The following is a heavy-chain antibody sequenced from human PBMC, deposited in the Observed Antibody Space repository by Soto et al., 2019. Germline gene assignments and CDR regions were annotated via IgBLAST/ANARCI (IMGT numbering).Heavy chain of an antibody. V-gene: IGHV4-39*01. D-gene: IGHD3-16*01. CDR3: ARSSLGVDAFDI. CDR2: IYYSGST. CDR1: GGSISSSSYY. Sequence: KPSETLSLTCTVSGGSISSSSYYWGWIRQPPGKGLEWIGSIYYSGSTYYNPSLKSRVTISVDTSKNQFSLKLSSVTAADTAVYYCARSSLGVDAFDIWGQGTMVTVSS. J-gene: IGHJ3*02.